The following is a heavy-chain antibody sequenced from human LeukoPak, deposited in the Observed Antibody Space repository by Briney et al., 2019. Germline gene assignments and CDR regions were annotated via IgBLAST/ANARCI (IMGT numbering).Heavy chain of an antibody. V-gene: IGHV3-33*01. CDR2: IWYDGSKK. CDR1: GFTFSCHG. D-gene: IGHD2-15*01. Sequence: GGSLRLSCAASGFTFSCHGMYWVRQAPGKGLEWGALIWYDGSKKNYADSVKGRFTISRDNSKNTLYLQMNSLRAEDTAVYYCARDISRGSLDYWGQGTLVTVSS. CDR3: ARDISRGSLDY. J-gene: IGHJ4*02.